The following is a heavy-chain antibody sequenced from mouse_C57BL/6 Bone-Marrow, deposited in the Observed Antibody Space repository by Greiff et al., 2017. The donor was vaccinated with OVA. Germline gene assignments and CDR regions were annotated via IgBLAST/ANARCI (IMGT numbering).Heavy chain of an antibody. CDR3: ARWAFDY. D-gene: IGHD3-1*01. Sequence: EVKLQESGPGLVKPSQSLSLTCSVTGYSITSGYYWNWIRQFPGNKLEWMGYISYDGSNNYNPSLKNRISITRDTSKNQFFLKLNSVTTEDTATYYCARWAFDYWGQGTTLTVSS. CDR2: ISYDGSN. J-gene: IGHJ2*01. CDR1: GYSITSGYY. V-gene: IGHV3-6*01.